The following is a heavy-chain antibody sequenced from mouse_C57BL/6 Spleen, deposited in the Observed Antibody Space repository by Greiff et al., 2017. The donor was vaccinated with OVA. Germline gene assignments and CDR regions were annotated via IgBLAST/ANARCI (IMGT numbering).Heavy chain of an antibody. J-gene: IGHJ4*01. Sequence: QVQLQQPGAELVKPGASVKLSCKASGYTFTSYWMHWVKQRPGQGLEWIGMIHPNSGSTNYNEKFKSKATLTVDKSSSTAYMQLSSLTSEDAAVYYCARESLWAMDYWGQGTSVTVSS. V-gene: IGHV1-64*01. CDR1: GYTFTSYW. CDR2: IHPNSGST. D-gene: IGHD1-3*01. CDR3: ARESLWAMDY.